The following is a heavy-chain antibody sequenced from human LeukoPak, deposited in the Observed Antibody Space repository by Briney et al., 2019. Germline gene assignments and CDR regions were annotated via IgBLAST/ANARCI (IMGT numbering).Heavy chain of an antibody. CDR1: GYTLTELS. D-gene: IGHD2-8*01. V-gene: IGHV1-24*01. J-gene: IGHJ4*02. Sequence: SVKVSCKVSGYTLTELSMHWVRQAPGKGLEWMGGFDPEDGETIYAQKFQGRVTMTEDTSTDTAYMELRSLRSEDTAVYYCATSPSRRKGDIVLMVYASYFDYWGQGTLVTVSS. CDR3: ATSPSRRKGDIVLMVYASYFDY. CDR2: FDPEDGET.